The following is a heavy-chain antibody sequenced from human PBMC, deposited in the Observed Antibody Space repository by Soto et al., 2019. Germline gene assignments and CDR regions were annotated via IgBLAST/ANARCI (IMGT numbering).Heavy chain of an antibody. Sequence: NPSETLSLTCAVSGGSISSSNWWSWVRQPPGKGLEWIGEIYHSGSTNYNPSLKSRVTISVDKSKNQFSLKLSSVTAADTAVYYCARYQLLFHYGMDVWGQGTTVTVSS. J-gene: IGHJ6*02. D-gene: IGHD2-2*01. CDR1: GGSISSSNW. V-gene: IGHV4-4*02. CDR2: IYHSGST. CDR3: ARYQLLFHYGMDV.